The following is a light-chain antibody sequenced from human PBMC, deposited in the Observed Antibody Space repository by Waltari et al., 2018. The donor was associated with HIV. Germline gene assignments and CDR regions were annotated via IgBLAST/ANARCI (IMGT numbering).Light chain of an antibody. J-gene: IGLJ1*01. Sequence: QSVLTQPPSASGTPGQRVTISCSGTTSNVCTNFVSWYQHLPGAAPNILMYRDDRRRSGVPARFSGSKSGASASLAISGLRSEDEGDYYCATWDGSLGAFFVFGVGTKVTVL. CDR1: TSNVCTNF. CDR2: RDD. CDR3: ATWDGSLGAFFV. V-gene: IGLV1-47*01.